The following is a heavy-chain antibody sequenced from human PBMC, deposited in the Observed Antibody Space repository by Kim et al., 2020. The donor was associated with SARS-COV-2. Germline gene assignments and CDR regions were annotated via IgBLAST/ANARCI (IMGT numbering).Heavy chain of an antibody. V-gene: IGHV3-23*01. J-gene: IGHJ4*02. Sequence: SADSVKGRFTISRDNSKNTLYLQMNSLRAEDTAVYYCAKTGKVGATYFDYWGQGTLVTVSS. CDR3: AKTGKVGATYFDY. D-gene: IGHD1-26*01.